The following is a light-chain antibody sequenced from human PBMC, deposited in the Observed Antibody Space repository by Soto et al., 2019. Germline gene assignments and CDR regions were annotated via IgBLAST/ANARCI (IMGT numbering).Light chain of an antibody. CDR1: SGHSSYI. J-gene: IGLJ3*02. CDR2: LEGSGSY. V-gene: IGLV4-60*02. CDR3: ETWDSNTHV. Sequence: QPVLTQSSSASASLGSSVKLTCTLSSGHSSYIIAWHQQQPGKAPRYLMKLEGSGSYNKGSGVPDRFSGSSSGADRYLTISNLQFEDEADYYCETWDSNTHVFGGGTKHTVL.